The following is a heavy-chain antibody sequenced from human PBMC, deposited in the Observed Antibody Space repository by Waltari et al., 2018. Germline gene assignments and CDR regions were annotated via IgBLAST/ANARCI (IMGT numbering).Heavy chain of an antibody. D-gene: IGHD3-3*02. CDR3: ARDLSPGTFDY. CDR1: GYLFANYY. J-gene: IGHJ4*02. CDR2: INPTGLST. V-gene: IGHV1-46*01. Sequence: QVQLVQSGAEVKKPGSSVKISCKASGYLFANYYMHWERQAPGQGLEWVGIINPTGLSTTYAHKFQGRVTMTRDTSTSTVYMELSSLTSEDTAVYYCARDLSPGTFDYWGQGSLVTVSS.